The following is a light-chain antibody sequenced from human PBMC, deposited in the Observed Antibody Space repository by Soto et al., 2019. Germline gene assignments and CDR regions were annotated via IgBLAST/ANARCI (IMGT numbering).Light chain of an antibody. CDR2: GNT. J-gene: IGLJ3*02. CDR3: QTYDSKLDGSV. CDR1: FSNIGENYE. Sequence: QSVLTQPPYVSGAPGHRVTISCNGSFSNIGENYEVHWYQQLPGTAPKLLIYGNTNRPSGVPDRFSASKSGTSASLTISELQPGDQADYYCQTYDSKLDGSVFGGGTTLTVL. V-gene: IGLV1-40*01.